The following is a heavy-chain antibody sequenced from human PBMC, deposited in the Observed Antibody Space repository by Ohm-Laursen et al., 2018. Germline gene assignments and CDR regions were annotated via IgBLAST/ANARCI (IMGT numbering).Heavy chain of an antibody. V-gene: IGHV4-59*08. Sequence: PSQTLSLTCTVSGGSISSSYWSWIRQPPGKGLEWIGYIHNSGGTNFNPSLKTRVTISLDTSKKQFSLRLNSVTAADTAVYYCASGVTMFRGDHFFQDWGQGTLVTVSS. CDR3: ASGVTMFRGDHFFQD. J-gene: IGHJ1*01. D-gene: IGHD3-10*01. CDR1: GGSISSSY. CDR2: IHNSGGT.